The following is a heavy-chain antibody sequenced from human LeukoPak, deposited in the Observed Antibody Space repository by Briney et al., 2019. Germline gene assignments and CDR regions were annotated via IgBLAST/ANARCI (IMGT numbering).Heavy chain of an antibody. D-gene: IGHD2-2*01. CDR3: AKDLGPAAINYFDY. Sequence: GRSLRLSCAASGFTFDDYAMHWVRQAPGKGLEWVSGISWSSGSIGYADSVKGRFTISRDNAKNSLYLQMNSLRAEDTALYYCAKDLGPAAINYFDYWGQGTLVTVSS. CDR1: GFTFDDYA. J-gene: IGHJ4*02. V-gene: IGHV3-9*01. CDR2: ISWSSGSI.